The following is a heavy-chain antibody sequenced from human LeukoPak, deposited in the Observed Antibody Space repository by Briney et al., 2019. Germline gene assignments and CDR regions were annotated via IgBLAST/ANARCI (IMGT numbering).Heavy chain of an antibody. CDR3: AGSAPSYYVAFGY. CDR1: GVSISSFC. V-gene: IGHV4-59*08. Sequence: PSETLSLTCTVSGVSISSFCWSWIRQPPGKGLEWIGYICNRGSTNSNPSLKSRVTILADTSKSQFSLRLSSVTAADTAVYYCAGSAPSYYVAFGYWGQGTLVTVSS. J-gene: IGHJ4*02. D-gene: IGHD1-26*01. CDR2: ICNRGST.